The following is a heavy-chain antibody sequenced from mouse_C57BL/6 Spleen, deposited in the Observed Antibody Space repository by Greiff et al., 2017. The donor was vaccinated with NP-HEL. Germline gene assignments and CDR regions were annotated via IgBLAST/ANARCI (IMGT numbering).Heavy chain of an antibody. J-gene: IGHJ4*01. CDR2: IDPEDGET. CDR3: ARSNGGAMDY. Sequence: EVQLQQSGAELVKPGASVKLSCTASGFNIKDYYMHWVKQRTEQGLEWIGRIDPEDGETKYAPNFQGKAPITADTSSKTAYLQLSSLTSEDTAVYYCARSNGGAMDYWGQGTSVTVSS. V-gene: IGHV14-2*01. CDR1: GFNIKDYY.